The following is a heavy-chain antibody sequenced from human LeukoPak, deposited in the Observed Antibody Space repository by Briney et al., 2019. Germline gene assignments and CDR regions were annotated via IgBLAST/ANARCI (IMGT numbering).Heavy chain of an antibody. CDR2: INRDGSQK. CDR3: ARDVTYYDSSYYYDAFDL. CDR1: GFTFTNYW. V-gene: IGHV3-7*01. D-gene: IGHD3-22*01. J-gene: IGHJ3*01. Sequence: GGSLRLSCAASGFTFTNYWMTWVRQAPGKGLEWVANINRDGSQKHYVDSVWGRFTISRDNAKSSLYLQLNSLRAEDTAVYYCARDVTYYDSSYYYDAFDLWGQGTMVTVSS.